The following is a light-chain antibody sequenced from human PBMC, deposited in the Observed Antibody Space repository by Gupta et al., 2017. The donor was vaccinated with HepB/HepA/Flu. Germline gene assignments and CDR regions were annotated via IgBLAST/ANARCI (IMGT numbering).Light chain of an antibody. Sequence: QSVLTQSPSASATPGQRVTMSCSGSSSNIGRNTVNWYQHLPGTAPKLLIYDNNQRPSGVPDRFSGSKSGTSASLAISGLQSEDEADYYCAAWDGSLSGWVFGGGTTLTVL. CDR2: DNN. CDR3: AAWDGSLSGWV. CDR1: SSNIGRNT. V-gene: IGLV1-44*01. J-gene: IGLJ3*02.